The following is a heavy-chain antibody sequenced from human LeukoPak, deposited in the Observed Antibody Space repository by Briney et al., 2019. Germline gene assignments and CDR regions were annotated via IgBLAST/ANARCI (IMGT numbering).Heavy chain of an antibody. J-gene: IGHJ4*02. CDR3: ARGGDYIVYYFDY. D-gene: IGHD4-17*01. CDR1: GFTFSSYW. CDR2: INSDGSST. V-gene: IGHV3-74*01. Sequence: PGGSLRLSCAASGFTFSSYWMHWVRQAPGKGLVWVSRINSDGSSTSYADSVKGRFTISRDNAKNPLYLQMNSLRAEDTAVYYCARGGDYIVYYFDYWGQGTLVTVSS.